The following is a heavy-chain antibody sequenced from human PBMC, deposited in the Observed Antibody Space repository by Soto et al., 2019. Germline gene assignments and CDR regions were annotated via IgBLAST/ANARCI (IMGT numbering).Heavy chain of an antibody. CDR1: GYTFTSNS. J-gene: IGHJ4*02. D-gene: IGHD5-12*01. CDR3: ARSKSIVATIYYFDY. V-gene: IGHV1-69*06. CDR2: IIPIFGTA. Sequence: SVKVSCKASGYTFTSNSIGWVRQAPGQGLEWMGGIIPIFGTANYAQKFQGRVTITADKSTSTAYMELSSLRSEDTAVYYCARSKSIVATIYYFDYWGQGTLVTVSS.